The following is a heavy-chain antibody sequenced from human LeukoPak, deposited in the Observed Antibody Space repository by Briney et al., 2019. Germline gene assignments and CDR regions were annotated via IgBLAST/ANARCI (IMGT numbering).Heavy chain of an antibody. V-gene: IGHV3-43*02. CDR2: ISGDGVTT. Sequence: GGSLRLSCAASGFTFHDYSMHWVRQTPGKGLGWVSVISGDGVTTHYADSVKGRFTISRDNSKDSLYLQMDSLRAEDTAVYFCAKGVNTVSFTFDYWGQGTLVTVSS. J-gene: IGHJ4*02. D-gene: IGHD3-22*01. CDR3: AKGVNTVSFTFDY. CDR1: GFTFHDYS.